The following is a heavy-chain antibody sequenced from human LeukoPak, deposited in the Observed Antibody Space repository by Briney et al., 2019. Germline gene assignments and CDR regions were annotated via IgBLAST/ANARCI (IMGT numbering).Heavy chain of an antibody. Sequence: GASVKASCKASGYTFTGYYIHWVRQAPGQGLEWMGRFNPGSGDTKYAQKFQDRVTMTRDTSISTAYMDLSRLTSDDTAVYYCARGTSSGNSNWFDAWGQGTLVTVSS. V-gene: IGHV1-2*06. CDR3: ARGTSSGNSNWFDA. D-gene: IGHD4-23*01. J-gene: IGHJ5*02. CDR2: FNPGSGDT. CDR1: GYTFTGYY.